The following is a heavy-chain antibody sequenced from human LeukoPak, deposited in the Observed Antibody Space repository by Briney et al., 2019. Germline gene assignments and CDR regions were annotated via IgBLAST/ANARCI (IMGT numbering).Heavy chain of an antibody. CDR3: AKDTGSPADAITMEDNAFDI. Sequence: GGSLRLSCAASGFIFDDHGMHWVRQAPGKGLEWVSGISWSSGIIGYADSVKGRFAISRDNAKNSLDLQMESLRAEDTAVYYCAKDTGSPADAITMEDNAFDIWGQGTMVTVSS. J-gene: IGHJ3*02. CDR1: GFIFDDHG. D-gene: IGHD3-3*01. CDR2: ISWSSGII. V-gene: IGHV3-9*01.